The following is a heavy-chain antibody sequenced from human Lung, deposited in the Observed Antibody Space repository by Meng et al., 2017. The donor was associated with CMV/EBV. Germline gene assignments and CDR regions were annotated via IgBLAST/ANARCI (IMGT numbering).Heavy chain of an antibody. J-gene: IGHJ4*02. CDR2: IYYSGST. CDR3: ARDRTTGRYFDY. D-gene: IGHD4-11*01. CDR1: GGSISSGDYY. V-gene: IGHV4-30-4*01. Sequence: QEPGPGLRKPSPTLSLTCTVSGGSISSGDYYWSWIRQPPGKGLEWIGYIYYSGSTYYNPSLKSRVTISVDTSKNQFSLKLSSVTAADTAVYYCARDRTTGRYFDYWGQGTLVTVSS.